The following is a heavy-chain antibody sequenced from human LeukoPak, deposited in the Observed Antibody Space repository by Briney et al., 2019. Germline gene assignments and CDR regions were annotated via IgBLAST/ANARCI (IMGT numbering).Heavy chain of an antibody. D-gene: IGHD3-3*01. CDR1: GGSISSYY. Sequence: SETLSLTCTVSGGSISSYYWSWIRQPAGKGLEWIGRIYTSGSTNYNPSLKSRVTMSVDTSKNQFSLKLSSVTAADTAVYYCARVDFWSGRRENWLDPWGQGTLVTVSS. J-gene: IGHJ5*02. CDR3: ARVDFWSGRRENWLDP. CDR2: IYTSGST. V-gene: IGHV4-4*07.